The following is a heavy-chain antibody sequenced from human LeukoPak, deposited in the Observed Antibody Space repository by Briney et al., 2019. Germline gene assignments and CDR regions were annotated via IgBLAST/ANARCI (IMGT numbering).Heavy chain of an antibody. Sequence: GASVKVSCTASGYTFTSYYMHWVRQAPGQGLEWMGIINPSGGSTSYAQKFQGRVTMTRDTSTSTVYMELSSLRSEDTAVYYCAGEADYMGSGYRGAFDIWGQGTMVTVSS. J-gene: IGHJ3*02. CDR1: GYTFTSYY. CDR2: INPSGGST. V-gene: IGHV1-46*01. D-gene: IGHD3-3*01. CDR3: AGEADYMGSGYRGAFDI.